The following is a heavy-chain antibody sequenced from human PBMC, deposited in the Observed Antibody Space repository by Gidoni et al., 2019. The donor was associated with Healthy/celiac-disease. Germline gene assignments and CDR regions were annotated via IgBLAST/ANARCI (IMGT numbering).Heavy chain of an antibody. CDR2: IKSKTDGGTT. V-gene: IGHV3-15*01. D-gene: IGHD5-18*01. CDR3: TTDTSSWIQLWSLDY. Sequence: EVQLVASGGGLVKPGGSLRLSCAASGFTFSNAWMSWVRQAPGKGLEWVGRIKSKTDGGTTDYAAPVKGRFTISRDDSKNTLYLQMNSLKTEDTAVYYCTTDTSSWIQLWSLDYWGQGTLVTVSS. J-gene: IGHJ4*02. CDR1: GFTFSNAW.